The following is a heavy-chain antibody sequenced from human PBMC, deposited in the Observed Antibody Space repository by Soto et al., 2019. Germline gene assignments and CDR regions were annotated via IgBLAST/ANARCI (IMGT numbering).Heavy chain of an antibody. CDR1: GFTFSSYG. Sequence: QVQLVESGGGVVQPGRSLRLSCAASGFTFSSYGMHWVRQAPGKGLEWVAVISYDGSNKYYADSVKGRFTISRDNSKNTLYLQMNSLRAEDTAVYYCAKVYYDILTGYYPDYYYYGMDVWGQGTTVTVSS. J-gene: IGHJ6*02. D-gene: IGHD3-9*01. CDR2: ISYDGSNK. V-gene: IGHV3-30*18. CDR3: AKVYYDILTGYYPDYYYYGMDV.